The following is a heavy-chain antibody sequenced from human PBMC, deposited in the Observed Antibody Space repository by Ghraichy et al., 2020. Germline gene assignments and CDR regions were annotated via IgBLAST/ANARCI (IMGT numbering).Heavy chain of an antibody. D-gene: IGHD3-9*01. CDR1: GFTFSNYW. V-gene: IGHV3-7*01. CDR2: INQDESEK. Sequence: LSLTCAASGFTFSNYWMSWVRQAPGKGLEWVANINQDESEKYYVDSVKGRFTIFRDNAKNSLHVQMHSLRAEDTAVYYCVRDSLETGYYYYGMDVWGQGTTVTVS. J-gene: IGHJ6*02. CDR3: VRDSLETGYYYYGMDV.